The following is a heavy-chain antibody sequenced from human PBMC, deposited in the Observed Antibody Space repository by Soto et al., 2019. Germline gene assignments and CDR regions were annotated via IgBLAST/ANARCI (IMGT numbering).Heavy chain of an antibody. V-gene: IGHV3-53*04. D-gene: IGHD5-18*01. J-gene: IGHJ6*02. Sequence: EVQLVESGGGLVQPGGSLRLSCAASGFTVSSNYMSWVRQAPGKGLEWVSVIYSGGSTYYAASVKGRFTISRHNPKNTLYLQMNSLRAEDTAVYYCLTINSYGPPGSGYYYGMDVWGQGTRVTGSS. CDR3: LTINSYGPPGSGYYYGMDV. CDR2: IYSGGST. CDR1: GFTVSSNY.